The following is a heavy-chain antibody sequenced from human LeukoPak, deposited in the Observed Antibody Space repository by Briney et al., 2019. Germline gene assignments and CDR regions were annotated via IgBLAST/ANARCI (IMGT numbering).Heavy chain of an antibody. CDR3: ARGVDNHDILTGGMDV. Sequence: EGSLRLSCAASGFTFSNFWMSWVRQAPGKGLEWVGNIKQDGSDIYYLGSVKGRFTISRDNAKESLYLQMNSLRAEDTAVYYCARGVDNHDILTGGMDVWGKGTTVTISS. CDR2: IKQDGSDI. V-gene: IGHV3-7*01. D-gene: IGHD3-9*01. CDR1: GFTFSNFW. J-gene: IGHJ6*04.